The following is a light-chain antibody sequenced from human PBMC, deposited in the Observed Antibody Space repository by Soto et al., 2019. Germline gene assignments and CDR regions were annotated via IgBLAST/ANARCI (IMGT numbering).Light chain of an antibody. V-gene: IGLV2-8*01. J-gene: IGLJ1*01. Sequence: QSVLTQPPSASGSPGQSVAISCTGTSSDVGGYNYVSWYQRHPGKAPKLMIYEVNKRPSGVPDRFSGSKSGNTAFLTVSGLQAEDEADYYCSSYAGSSNVFGTGTKVTVL. CDR1: SSDVGGYNY. CDR2: EVN. CDR3: SSYAGSSNV.